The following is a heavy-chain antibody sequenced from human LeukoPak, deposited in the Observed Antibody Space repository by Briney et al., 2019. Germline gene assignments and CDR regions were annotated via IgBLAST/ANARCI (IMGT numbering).Heavy chain of an antibody. CDR2: INHSGST. Sequence: GSLRLSCAASGFTFSSYSMNWVRQAPGKGLEWIGEINHSGSTNYNPSLKSRVTISVDTSKNQFSLKLSSVTAADTAVYYCARATKYYYDSSGYYPFDYWGQGTLVTVSS. D-gene: IGHD3-22*01. J-gene: IGHJ4*02. CDR1: GFTFSSYS. V-gene: IGHV4-34*01. CDR3: ARATKYYYDSSGYYPFDY.